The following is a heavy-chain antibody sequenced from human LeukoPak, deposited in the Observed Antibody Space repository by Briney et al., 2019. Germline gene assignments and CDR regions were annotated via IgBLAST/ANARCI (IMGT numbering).Heavy chain of an antibody. V-gene: IGHV1-3*01. CDR1: GYTFTSYA. CDR3: VRGVVWFGELSPGGY. J-gene: IGHJ4*02. Sequence: ASVKVSCKASGYTFTSYAIHWVRQAPGQRLEWMGWINAGNGNTKYSQKFQGRVTITRDTSATTAYMELSSLRSEDTAVYYCVRGVVWFGELSPGGYWGQGTLVTVSS. CDR2: INAGNGNT. D-gene: IGHD3-10*01.